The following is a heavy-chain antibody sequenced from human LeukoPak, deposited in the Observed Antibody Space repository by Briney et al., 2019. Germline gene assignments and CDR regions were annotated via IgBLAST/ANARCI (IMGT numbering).Heavy chain of an antibody. CDR1: GGTFTSYA. Sequence: SVKVSCKASGGTFTSYAISWVRQAPGQGLEWMGGIIPIFGTANYAQKFQGRVTITADESTSTAYMELSSLRSEDTAVYYCARDKGVDFWSGQPGYYYYGMDVWGQGTTVTVSS. D-gene: IGHD3-3*01. V-gene: IGHV1-69*13. CDR2: IIPIFGTA. J-gene: IGHJ6*02. CDR3: ARDKGVDFWSGQPGYYYYGMDV.